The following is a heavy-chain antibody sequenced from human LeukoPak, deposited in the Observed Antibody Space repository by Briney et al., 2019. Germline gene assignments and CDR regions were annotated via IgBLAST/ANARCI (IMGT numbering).Heavy chain of an antibody. Sequence: GGSLRLSCAASGFTFSSYSMNWVRQAPGKGLEWVSSISSSSSYIYYADSVKGRFTISRDNAKNSLYLQMNSLRAEDTAVYYCARAGDYDFWSGSYYYYYMDVWGKGTTVTVSS. CDR2: ISSSSSYI. J-gene: IGHJ6*03. V-gene: IGHV3-21*01. CDR1: GFTFSSYS. CDR3: ARAGDYDFWSGSYYYYYMDV. D-gene: IGHD3-3*01.